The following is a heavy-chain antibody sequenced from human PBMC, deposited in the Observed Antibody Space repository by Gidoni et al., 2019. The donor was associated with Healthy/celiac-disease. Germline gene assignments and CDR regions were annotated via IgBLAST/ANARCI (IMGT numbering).Heavy chain of an antibody. V-gene: IGHV3-30-3*01. D-gene: IGHD6-13*01. CDR2: IAYDGSNK. Sequence: QVQLVESGGGVVQLGRSLSLSCAASGFTFSSYAMHWVRQAPGKGLEWVAVIAYDGSNKYYADSVKGRFTISRDNSKNTLYLQMNSLRAEDTAVYYCARDLLEREQQEIDYWGQGTLVTVSS. CDR1: GFTFSSYA. CDR3: ARDLLEREQQEIDY. J-gene: IGHJ4*02.